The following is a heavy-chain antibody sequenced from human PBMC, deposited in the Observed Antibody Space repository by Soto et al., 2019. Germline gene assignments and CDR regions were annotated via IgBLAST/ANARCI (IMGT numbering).Heavy chain of an antibody. J-gene: IGHJ6*02. CDR1: VFSFSPNR. CDR2: ISSSSRTI. D-gene: IGHD2-15*01. V-gene: IGHV3-48*02. CDR3: ARDWGYCSSGTCHYGMDV. Sequence: GGSRRISCAALVFSFSPNRMNGVGKAPGKGREWLSYISSSSRTIYYADSVKGRFTISRDNAQNSLSLQMNSLRDEDTAIYYCARDWGYCSSGTCHYGMDVWGQGTTVTVSS.